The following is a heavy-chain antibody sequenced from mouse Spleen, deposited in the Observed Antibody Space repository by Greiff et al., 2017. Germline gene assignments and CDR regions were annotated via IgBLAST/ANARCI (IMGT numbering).Heavy chain of an antibody. V-gene: IGHV1-4*01. Sequence: QVQLKQSGAELARPGASVKMSCKASGYTFTSYTMHWVKQRPGQGLEWIGYINPSSGYTKYNQKFKDKATLTADKSSSTAYMQLSSPTSEDSAVYYCARGGNLYAMDYWGQGTSVTVSS. CDR2: INPSSGYT. CDR3: ARGGNLYAMDY. CDR1: GYTFTSYT. J-gene: IGHJ4*01.